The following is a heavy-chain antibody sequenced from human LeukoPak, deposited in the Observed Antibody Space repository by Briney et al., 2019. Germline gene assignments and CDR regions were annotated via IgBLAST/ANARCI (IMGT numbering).Heavy chain of an antibody. CDR1: GGSISSSSYY. CDR3: ARGDDCSSTSCYFNWFDP. CDR2: IYYSGST. J-gene: IGHJ5*02. Sequence: SETLSLTCTVSGGSISSSSYYWGWIRQPPGKGLEWIGSIYYSGSTYYNPSLKSRVTISVDTSKNQFSLKLSSVTAADTAVYYCARGDDCSSTSCYFNWFDPWGQGTLVTVSS. V-gene: IGHV4-39*07. D-gene: IGHD2-2*01.